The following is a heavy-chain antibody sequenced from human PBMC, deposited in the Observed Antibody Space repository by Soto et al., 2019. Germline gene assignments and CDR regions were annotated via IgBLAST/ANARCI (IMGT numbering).Heavy chain of an antibody. D-gene: IGHD1-1*01. CDR3: AITRGGDGYNAPFDD. CDR1: GGTFSSYA. CDR2: IVPMLGSG. J-gene: IGHJ4*02. Sequence: QVQLVQSGAEVRKPGSSVKVSCKASGGTFSSYAISWVRQAPGQGLDWMGGIVPMLGSGNYAQKFEGRLTITADEYTRTAYMELSSLRSEDTAVYYCAITRGGDGYNAPFDDWGQGTLVTVS. V-gene: IGHV1-69*12.